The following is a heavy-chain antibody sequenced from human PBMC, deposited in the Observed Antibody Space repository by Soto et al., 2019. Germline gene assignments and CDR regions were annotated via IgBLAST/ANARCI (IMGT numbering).Heavy chain of an antibody. J-gene: IGHJ4*02. Sequence: PGGSLRLSCAASGFTFGTFWMSWVRPAPGKGLEWVSGISGSGRSTYYADSVKGRFTISRDNSKNTLYLQMKSLRAEDTAVYYCGKASGWPKYYFDYWGQGTLVTVSS. CDR2: ISGSGRST. CDR3: GKASGWPKYYFDY. D-gene: IGHD6-19*01. V-gene: IGHV3-23*01. CDR1: GFTFGTFW.